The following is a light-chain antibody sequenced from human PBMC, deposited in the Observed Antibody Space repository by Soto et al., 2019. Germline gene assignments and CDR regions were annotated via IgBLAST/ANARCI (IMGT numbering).Light chain of an antibody. CDR3: MQALQGPPT. CDR1: QSLLGSNGYNY. J-gene: IGKJ1*01. Sequence: DIVLTQSPLSLPVTPGESASISCRSSQSLLGSNGYNYLDWYVQKPGQSPQLLISLASNRASGVPDRFSGSGSGTDFTLKISRVEAEDVRVYHCMQALQGPPTFGQGTKVEIK. CDR2: LAS. V-gene: IGKV2-28*01.